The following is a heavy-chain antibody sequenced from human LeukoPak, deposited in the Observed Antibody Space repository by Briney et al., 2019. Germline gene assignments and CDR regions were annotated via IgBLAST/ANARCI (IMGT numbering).Heavy chain of an antibody. J-gene: IGHJ4*02. CDR1: GHMFTNY. CDR2: INPSSGGT. D-gene: IGHD5-18*01. Sequence: ASVTVSCKASGHMFTNYIYIWVRQAPGQGLEWMGWINPSSGGTHYAQKFQGRVTMTRDTSISTAYMELSRLRSDDTAMYYCARSEPWIQLLIFDCWGQGTLVTVSS. CDR3: ARSEPWIQLLIFDC. V-gene: IGHV1-2*02.